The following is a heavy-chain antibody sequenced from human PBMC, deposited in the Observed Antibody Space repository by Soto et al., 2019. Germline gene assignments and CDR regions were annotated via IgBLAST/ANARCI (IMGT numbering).Heavy chain of an antibody. CDR3: ARAIFPLDSEGYYFDY. CDR1: GFTFSSYS. J-gene: IGHJ4*02. Sequence: GGSLRLSCAASGFTFSSYSMNWVRQAPGKGLEWVSYISSSSSTIYYADSVKGRFTISRDNAKNSLYLQMNSLRAEDTAVYYCARAIFPLDSEGYYFDYWGQGTLVTVSS. CDR2: ISSSSSTI. V-gene: IGHV3-48*01. D-gene: IGHD4-4*01.